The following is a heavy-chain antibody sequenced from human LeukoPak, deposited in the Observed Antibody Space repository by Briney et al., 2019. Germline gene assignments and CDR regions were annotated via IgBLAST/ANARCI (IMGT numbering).Heavy chain of an antibody. CDR1: GFSLSTSGVG. V-gene: IGHV2-5*02. CDR3: AHSFTGPYDILTGYYAFDI. J-gene: IGHJ3*02. CDR2: IYWDDDK. Sequence: SGPTLVKPTQTLTLTCTFSGFSLSTSGVGVGWIRQPPGKALEWLALIYWDDDKRYSPSLKSRLTITKDTSKNQVVLTMTNMDPVDTATYYCAHSFTGPYDILTGYYAFDIWGQGAMVTVSS. D-gene: IGHD3-9*01.